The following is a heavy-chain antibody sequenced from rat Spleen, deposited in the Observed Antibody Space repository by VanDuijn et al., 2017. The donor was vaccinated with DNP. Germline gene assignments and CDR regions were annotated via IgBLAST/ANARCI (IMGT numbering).Heavy chain of an antibody. CDR1: GFTFSNYV. V-gene: IGHV5S13*01. CDR3: ARHEDYSSYIYGFAY. Sequence: EVQLVETGGGLVQPGRSLKLSCTASGFTFSNYVMAWVRQAPTKGLEWVASLSTGGYKSAYRDSVKGRFIIFRDDAKNTQYLQMDSLRSEDTATYYCARHEDYSSYIYGFAYWGQGTLVTVSS. D-gene: IGHD1-2*01. J-gene: IGHJ3*01. CDR2: LSTGGYKS.